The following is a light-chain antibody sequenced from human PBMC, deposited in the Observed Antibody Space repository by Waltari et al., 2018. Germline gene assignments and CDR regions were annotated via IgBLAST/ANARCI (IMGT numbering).Light chain of an antibody. Sequence: QSALTQPASVSGSPGQSITISCTGIGSAIDDSDFVSWYQHQPGKAPSVIIDDVTNRPSGISHGSAASKPANTASLTSSGLQPEDEGDYYCTSQALDGVVLFGGGTQVTV. V-gene: IGLV2-14*03. J-gene: IGLJ3*02. CDR2: DVT. CDR1: GSAIDDSDF. CDR3: TSQALDGVVL.